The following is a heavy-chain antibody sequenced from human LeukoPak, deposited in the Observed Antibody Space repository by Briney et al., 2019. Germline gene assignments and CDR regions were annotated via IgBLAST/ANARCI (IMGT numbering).Heavy chain of an antibody. D-gene: IGHD3-22*01. CDR1: GFTFNNYA. J-gene: IGHJ4*02. CDR3: AEGSSGYFFDL. Sequence: PGGSLRLSCAASGFTFNNYALIWVRQAPGKGLEWVSAISNDGGGRTYADFVKGRFTISRDNSKNTLYLQMDSLRAEDTALYYCAEGSSGYFFDLWGQGTLVTVSS. CDR2: ISNDGGGR. V-gene: IGHV3-23*01.